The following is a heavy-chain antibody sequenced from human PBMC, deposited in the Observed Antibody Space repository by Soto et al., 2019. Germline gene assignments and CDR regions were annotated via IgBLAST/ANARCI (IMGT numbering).Heavy chain of an antibody. V-gene: IGHV3-23*01. J-gene: IGHJ4*02. CDR2: LYTSGDIT. CDR3: AKASRAYETMGLFFDX. D-gene: IGHD3-10*01. Sequence: GGSLRLSCAASGFPFINCAMSWVRQAPGKALEWVSALYTSGDITFYASSVKVRFFISRDNSRKTLFLQMSSLRADDSAVYYCAKASRAYETMGLFFDXWGQGTRVTVSX. CDR1: GFPFINCA.